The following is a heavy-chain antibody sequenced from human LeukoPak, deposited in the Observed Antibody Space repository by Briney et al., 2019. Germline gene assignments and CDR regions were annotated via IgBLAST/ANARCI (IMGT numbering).Heavy chain of an antibody. CDR3: AREPSSLYYYYGMDV. D-gene: IGHD1-14*01. CDR1: RYTFTSYD. Sequence: ASVKVSCKASRYTFTSYDINWVRQATGQGLEWMGWMNPNSGNTGYAQKFQGRVTMTRNTSISTAYMELSSLRSEDTAVYYCAREPSSLYYYYGMDVWGQGTTVTVSS. J-gene: IGHJ6*02. V-gene: IGHV1-8*01. CDR2: MNPNSGNT.